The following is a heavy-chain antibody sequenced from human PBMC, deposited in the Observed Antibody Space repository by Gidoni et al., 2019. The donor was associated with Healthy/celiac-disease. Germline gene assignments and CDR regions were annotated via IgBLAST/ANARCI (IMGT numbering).Heavy chain of an antibody. Sequence: EVQLVESGGGLVQPGRSLRLSCAASGFTFDDYAMHWVRQAPGKGLEWFSGISWNSGSIGYADSVKGRFAISRDNAKNSLYLQMNSLRAEDTALYYGAKDIRITRVKGVTFSIWGQGTMVTVSS. CDR2: ISWNSGSI. CDR3: AKDIRITRVKGVTFSI. D-gene: IGHD3-10*01. CDR1: GFTFDDYA. V-gene: IGHV3-9*01. J-gene: IGHJ3*02.